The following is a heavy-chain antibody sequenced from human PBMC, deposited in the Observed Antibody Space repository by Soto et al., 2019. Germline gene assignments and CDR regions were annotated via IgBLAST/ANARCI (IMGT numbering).Heavy chain of an antibody. V-gene: IGHV3-11*06. CDR2: IRFSSSYT. J-gene: IGHJ4*02. CDR1: GLTLSDYY. Sequence: QVQLVESGGGLVKPGGSLRLSCAASGLTLSDYYMTWIRQAPGKGLVGVSGIRFSSSYTNYADSVKGRFTISRDNAKNSLYLQMNSLRAEDTAVYYCARDGYGFGKVYYLDHWGQGTLVTVSS. CDR3: ARDGYGFGKVYYLDH. D-gene: IGHD5-18*01.